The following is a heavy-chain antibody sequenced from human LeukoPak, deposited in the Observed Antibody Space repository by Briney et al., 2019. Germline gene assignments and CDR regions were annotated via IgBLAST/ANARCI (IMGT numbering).Heavy chain of an antibody. CDR3: AREGYYDSSGYLFDY. Sequence: TQTLSLTCTVSGGSISRGGYYWSWIRQHPGKGLEWIGYIFYSGSTYYNPSLKSRVTISVATSKNQFSLKLSSVTAADTAVYYCAREGYYDSSGYLFDYWGQGTLVTVSS. J-gene: IGHJ4*02. CDR2: IFYSGST. D-gene: IGHD3-22*01. CDR1: GGSISRGGYY. V-gene: IGHV4-31*03.